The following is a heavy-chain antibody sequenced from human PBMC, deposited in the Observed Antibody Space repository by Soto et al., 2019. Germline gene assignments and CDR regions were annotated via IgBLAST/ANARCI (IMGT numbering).Heavy chain of an antibody. CDR2: ITGSGDYS. CDR3: AKARYVDSTGYFYYFDY. D-gene: IGHD3-22*01. J-gene: IGHJ4*02. Sequence: EVQLLESGGGLAQPGASLRLSCAASGFTFSNYAMSWVRQAPGKGLEWVSSITGSGDYSYYADSVKGRFTISRDNSKNTLYLQMNSVSAGDTAVYYCAKARYVDSTGYFYYFDYWGQGTLITVSS. V-gene: IGHV3-23*01. CDR1: GFTFSNYA.